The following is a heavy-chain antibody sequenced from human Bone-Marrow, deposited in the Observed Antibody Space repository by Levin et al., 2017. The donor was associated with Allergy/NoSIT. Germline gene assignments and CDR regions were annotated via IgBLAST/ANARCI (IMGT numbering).Heavy chain of an antibody. V-gene: IGHV3-11*01. CDR1: GFTFSDYY. CDR2: ISSSGSTI. CDR3: ARGDIVVVPAAIPAFDI. Sequence: GGSLRLSCAASGFTFSDYYMSWIRQAPGKGLEWVSYISSSGSTIYYADSVKGRFTISRDNAKNSLYLQMNSLRAEDTAVYYCARGDIVVVPAAIPAFDIWGQGTMVTVSS. D-gene: IGHD2-2*01. J-gene: IGHJ3*02.